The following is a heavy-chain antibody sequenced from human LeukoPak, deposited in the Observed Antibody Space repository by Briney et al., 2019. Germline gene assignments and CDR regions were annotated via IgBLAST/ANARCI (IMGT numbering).Heavy chain of an antibody. D-gene: IGHD4-17*01. V-gene: IGHV3-74*01. Sequence: GGSLRLSCAASGFSFSSYWMHWVRQALGKGLVWVSRIKTDGSSTSYADSVKGRFTISRDNAKNTLYLQMNSLRAEDTAVYYCARITVTTPPDYWGQGTLVTVSS. CDR2: IKTDGSST. CDR1: GFSFSSYW. J-gene: IGHJ4*02. CDR3: ARITVTTPPDY.